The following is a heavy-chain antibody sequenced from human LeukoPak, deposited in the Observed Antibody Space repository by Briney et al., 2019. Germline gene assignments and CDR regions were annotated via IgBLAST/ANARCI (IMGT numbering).Heavy chain of an antibody. CDR3: ARLPTYYYDSSTDY. J-gene: IGHJ4*02. V-gene: IGHV4-34*01. Sequence: SETLSLTCTVSGGSISSYYWSWIRQPPGKGLEWIGEVNHSGSTNYNPSLKSRVTISVDTSKNQFSLKLSSVTAADTAVYYCARLPTYYYDSSTDYWGQGTLVTVSS. CDR2: VNHSGST. CDR1: GGSISSYY. D-gene: IGHD3-22*01.